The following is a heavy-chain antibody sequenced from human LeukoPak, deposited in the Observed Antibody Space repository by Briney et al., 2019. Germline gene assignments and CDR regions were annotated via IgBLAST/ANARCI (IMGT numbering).Heavy chain of an antibody. J-gene: IGHJ4*02. D-gene: IGHD5-18*01. V-gene: IGHV3-7*01. CDR2: INQDGSLK. CDR1: GFTFSRYW. Sequence: GGSLRLSCAASGFTFSRYWMTWVRQAPGKGLEWVANINQDGSLKYYVDSVKGRLTISRDNAKNSLYLQMASLRAEDTAFYYCARDLRTGYTYGYPLDYWGQGTLVTVSS. CDR3: ARDLRTGYTYGYPLDY.